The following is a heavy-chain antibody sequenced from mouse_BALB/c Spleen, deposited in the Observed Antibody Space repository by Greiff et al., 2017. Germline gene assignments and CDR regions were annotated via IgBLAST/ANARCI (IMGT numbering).Heavy chain of an antibody. J-gene: IGHJ2*01. D-gene: IGHD2-14*01. CDR2: IYPGNSDT. V-gene: IGHV1-5*01. CDR1: GYTFTSYW. CDR3: TRSVYRYDGFDY. Sequence: EVQLQQSGTVLARPGASVKMSCKASGYTFTSYWMHWVKQRPGQGLEWIGAIYPGNSDTSYNQKFKGKAKLTAVTSTSTAYMELSSLTNEDSAVYYCTRSVYRYDGFDYWGQGTTLTVSS.